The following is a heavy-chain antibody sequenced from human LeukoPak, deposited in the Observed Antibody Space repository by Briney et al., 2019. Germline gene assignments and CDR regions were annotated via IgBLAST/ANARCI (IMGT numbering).Heavy chain of an antibody. CDR2: ISAYNGNT. CDR1: GYTFTSYG. J-gene: IGHJ3*02. D-gene: IGHD1-7*01. Sequence: ASVKVSCKAAGYTFTSYGISWVRQAPGQGLEWMGWISAYNGNTNYAQKLQGRVTMTTDTSTSTAYMELRSLRSDDTAVYYCARDQKLELYYSLDAFDIWAKGQWSPSLQ. V-gene: IGHV1-18*01. CDR3: ARDQKLELYYSLDAFDI.